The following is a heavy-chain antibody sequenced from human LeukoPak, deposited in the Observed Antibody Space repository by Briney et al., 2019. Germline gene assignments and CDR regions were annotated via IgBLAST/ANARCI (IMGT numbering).Heavy chain of an antibody. CDR1: GGSISSGGYY. CDR2: IYYSGST. V-gene: IGHV4-31*03. Sequence: SETLSLTCTVSGGSISSGGYYWSWIRQHPGKGLEWIGYIYYSGSTYYNPSLKSRVTISVDTSKTQFSLKLSSVTAADTAVYYCARDRYGGNSRWYFDLWGRGTLVTVSS. CDR3: ARDRYGGNSRWYFDL. J-gene: IGHJ2*01. D-gene: IGHD4-23*01.